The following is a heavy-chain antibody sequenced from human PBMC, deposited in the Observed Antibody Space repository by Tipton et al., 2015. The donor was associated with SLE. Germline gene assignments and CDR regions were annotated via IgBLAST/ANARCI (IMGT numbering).Heavy chain of an antibody. CDR3: TRRGASGEDVDE. CDR2: IYSGGFGT. J-gene: IGHJ4*02. D-gene: IGHD1-26*01. CDR1: GFTLSDYA. Sequence: GSLRLSCVTSGFTLSDYAMNWVRQSPGKGLEWVALIYSGGFGTAYADAVKGRFSVTRDSSGSTVYLQMKSLRTEDTAMYYCTRRGASGEDVDEGGQGTVLGVPS. V-gene: IGHV3-23*03.